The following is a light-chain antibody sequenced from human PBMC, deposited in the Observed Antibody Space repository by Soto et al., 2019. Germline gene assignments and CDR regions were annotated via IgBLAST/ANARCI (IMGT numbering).Light chain of an antibody. CDR2: DVS. Sequence: QSVLTQPRSVSGSPGQSVTISCTGTSSDVGGYNFVSWYQQYPGKAPKFMIYDVSKRLSGVPDRFSGSKSGNTASLTISGLLAEDEADYYCCSYAGSHTFVFGTGTKVTVL. V-gene: IGLV2-11*01. CDR1: SSDVGGYNF. J-gene: IGLJ1*01. CDR3: CSYAGSHTFV.